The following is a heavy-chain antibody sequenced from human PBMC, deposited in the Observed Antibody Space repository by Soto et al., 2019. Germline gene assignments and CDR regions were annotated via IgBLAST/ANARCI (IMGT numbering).Heavy chain of an antibody. D-gene: IGHD6-13*01. CDR3: AKDTGEGPQQMDHIPYTYGMDV. V-gene: IGHV3-9*01. CDR2: ISWNSGSI. J-gene: IGHJ6*02. Sequence: GGSLRLSCAASGFTFDDYAMHWVRQAPGKGLERVSGISWNSGSIGYADSVKGRFTISRDNAKNSLYLQMNSLRAEDTALYYCAKDTGEGPQQMDHIPYTYGMDVWGQGTTVTVSS. CDR1: GFTFDDYA.